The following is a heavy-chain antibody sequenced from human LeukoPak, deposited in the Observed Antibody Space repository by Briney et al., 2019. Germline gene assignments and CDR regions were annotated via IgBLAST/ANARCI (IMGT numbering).Heavy chain of an antibody. Sequence: SETLSLTCTVSGGSISSYYWSWIRQPPGKGLEWIGYIYYSGSTNYNPSLKSRVTISVDTSKNQFSLKLSSVTAADTAVYYCARDRWGVIIKSASHYYYYGMDVWDQGTTVTVSS. CDR2: IYYSGST. J-gene: IGHJ6*02. D-gene: IGHD3-10*01. CDR1: GGSISSYY. CDR3: ARDRWGVIIKSASHYYYYGMDV. V-gene: IGHV4-59*13.